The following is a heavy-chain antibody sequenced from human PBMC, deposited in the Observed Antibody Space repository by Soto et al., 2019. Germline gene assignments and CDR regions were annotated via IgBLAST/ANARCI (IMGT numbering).Heavy chain of an antibody. D-gene: IGHD3-22*01. V-gene: IGHV3-30*18. Sequence: GGSLRLSCAASGFTFSSYGMHWVRQAPGKGLEWVAVISYDGSNKYYADSVKGRFTISRDNSKNTLYLQMNSLRAEDTVVYYCAKSLHYYDSSGYYFCDYWGLGTLVTVSS. J-gene: IGHJ4*02. CDR3: AKSLHYYDSSGYYFCDY. CDR2: ISYDGSNK. CDR1: GFTFSSYG.